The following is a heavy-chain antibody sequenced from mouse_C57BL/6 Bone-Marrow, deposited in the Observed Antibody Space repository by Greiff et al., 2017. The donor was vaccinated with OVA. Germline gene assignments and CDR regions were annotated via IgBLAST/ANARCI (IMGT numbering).Heavy chain of an antibody. Sequence: EVQVVESGGGLVQPGGSLSLSCAASGFTFTDYYMSWVRQPPGKALEWLGFIRNKANGYTTEYSASVKGRFTISRDNSQSILYLQMKALRAEDSATEYWARYGAYDGYYFYYAMDYWGQGTSVTVSS. V-gene: IGHV7-3*01. J-gene: IGHJ4*01. D-gene: IGHD2-3*01. CDR1: GFTFTDYY. CDR2: IRNKANGYTT. CDR3: ARYGAYDGYYFYYAMDY.